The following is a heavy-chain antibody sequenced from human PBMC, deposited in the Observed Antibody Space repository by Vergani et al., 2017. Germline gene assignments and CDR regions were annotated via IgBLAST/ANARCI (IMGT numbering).Heavy chain of an antibody. J-gene: IGHJ5*02. Sequence: EVQLVESGGGLVQPGGSLRLSCAASGFTFSSYWMHWVRQAPGKGLVWVSRINSDGSSTSYADSVKGRFTISRDNAKNTLYRQMNRLRAEDTSVYYCARAVDGDYSFDPWGQGSLVTVSS. CDR2: INSDGSST. D-gene: IGHD4-17*01. V-gene: IGHV3-74*01. CDR1: GFTFSSYW. CDR3: ARAVDGDYSFDP.